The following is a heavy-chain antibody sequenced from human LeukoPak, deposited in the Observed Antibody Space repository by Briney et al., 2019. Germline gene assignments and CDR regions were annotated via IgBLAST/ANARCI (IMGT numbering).Heavy chain of an antibody. V-gene: IGHV3-23*01. CDR3: AKPQYDSSWYYFDY. D-gene: IGHD6-13*01. CDR1: GFTFSTYA. Sequence: GGSLRLSCAASGFTFSTYAMSWVRQAPGKGLEWVSTISGNGVSTYYANSVKGRFTISRGNSKNTLWLQMNNLRAEDTALYYCAKPQYDSSWYYFDYWGQGTQVTASS. J-gene: IGHJ4*02. CDR2: ISGNGVST.